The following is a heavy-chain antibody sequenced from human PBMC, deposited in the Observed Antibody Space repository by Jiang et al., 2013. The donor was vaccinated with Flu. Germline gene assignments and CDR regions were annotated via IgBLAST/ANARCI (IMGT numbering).Heavy chain of an antibody. V-gene: IGHV1-2*04. CDR2: INPNSGGT. Sequence: GAEVKKPGASVKVSCKASGYTFTGYYMHWVRQAPGQGLEWMGWINPNSGGTNYAQKFQGWVTMTRDTSISTAYMELSRLRSDDTAVYYCARGVEDVVVPAARQYGMDVWGQGTNGHRLL. CDR1: GYTFTGYY. D-gene: IGHD2-2*01. CDR3: ARGVEDVVVPAARQYGMDV. J-gene: IGHJ6*02.